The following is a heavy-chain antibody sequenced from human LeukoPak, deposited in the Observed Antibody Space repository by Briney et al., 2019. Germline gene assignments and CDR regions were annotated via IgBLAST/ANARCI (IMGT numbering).Heavy chain of an antibody. D-gene: IGHD3-22*01. V-gene: IGHV4-39*07. Sequence: PSETLSLTCTVSGGSISSSSYYWGWIRQPPGKGLEWIGSIYYSGSTYYNPSLKSRVTISVDTSKNQFSLKLSSVTAADTAVYYCARGTYYDSSGYYSADAFDIWGQGTMVTVSS. CDR3: ARGTYYDSSGYYSADAFDI. J-gene: IGHJ3*02. CDR2: IYYSGST. CDR1: GGSISSSSYY.